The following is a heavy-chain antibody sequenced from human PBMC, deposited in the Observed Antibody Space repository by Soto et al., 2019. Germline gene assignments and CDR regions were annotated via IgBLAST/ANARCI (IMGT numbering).Heavy chain of an antibody. J-gene: IGHJ6*02. Sequence: SETLSLTCTVSGGSISSGDYYWGWIRQPPGKGMEWIGSIYYSGSTNYNPSLKSRVTISVDTSKNQFSLKLTSVTAADTTVYYCARGGSGYIWDYYYGMDVWGQGTTVTVSS. CDR2: IYYSGST. V-gene: IGHV4-39*07. CDR3: ARGGSGYIWDYYYGMDV. D-gene: IGHD3-22*01. CDR1: GGSISSGDYY.